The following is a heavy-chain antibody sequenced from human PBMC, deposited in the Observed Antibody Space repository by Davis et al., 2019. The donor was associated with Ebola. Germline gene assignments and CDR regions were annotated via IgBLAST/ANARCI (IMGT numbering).Heavy chain of an antibody. CDR2: IYYSGST. D-gene: IGHD5-12*01. CDR1: GCPISSYY. CDR3: ARVPGYSGYRSNWFDP. Sequence: SEPLSPTCTLPGCPISSYYWSWIRQPPGKGLEWIGYIYYSGSTNYNPSLKSRVTISVDTSRNQFSLKLSSVTAADTAVYYCARVPGYSGYRSNWFDPWGQGTLVTVSS. J-gene: IGHJ5*02. V-gene: IGHV4-59*01.